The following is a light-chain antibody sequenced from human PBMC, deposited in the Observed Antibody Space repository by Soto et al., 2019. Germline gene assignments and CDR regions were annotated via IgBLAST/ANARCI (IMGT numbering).Light chain of an antibody. J-gene: IGKJ1*01. V-gene: IGKV1-39*01. CDR1: QSISNY. Sequence: DLQMTQSPSSLSASVGDRVTITCRASQSISNYLNWYQQKPGKAPQLLIYAASYLQSGVPSRFAGSGSGKDFTLTISSLQPEDFAAYFCQQSYSTPHTFGQGTKVEIK. CDR3: QQSYSTPHT. CDR2: AAS.